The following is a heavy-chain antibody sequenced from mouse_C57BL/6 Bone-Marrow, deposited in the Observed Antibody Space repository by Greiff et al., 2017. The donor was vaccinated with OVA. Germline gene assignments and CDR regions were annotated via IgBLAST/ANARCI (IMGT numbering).Heavy chain of an antibody. CDR2: IHPNSGST. J-gene: IGHJ2*01. CDR3: ARWPGYYGSSYAYYFDY. V-gene: IGHV1-64*01. D-gene: IGHD1-1*01. CDR1: GYTFTSYW. Sequence: QVQLQQPGAELVKPGASVKLSCKASGYTFTSYWMHWVKQRPGQGLEWIGMIHPNSGSTNYNEKFKSKATLTADKSSSTAYMQLSSLTSEDSAVYYCARWPGYYGSSYAYYFDYWGQGTTLTVSS.